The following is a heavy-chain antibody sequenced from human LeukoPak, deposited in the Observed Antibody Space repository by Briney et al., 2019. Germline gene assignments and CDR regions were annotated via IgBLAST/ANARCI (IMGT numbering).Heavy chain of an antibody. J-gene: IGHJ4*02. CDR2: ISSSSSYI. V-gene: IGHV3-21*04. Sequence: GGSLRLSCAASGFTLSSYSMNWVRQAPGKGLEWVSSISSSSSYIYYADSVKGRFTISRDNAKNSLYLQMNSLRAEDTAVYYCANQEDYGDYYFGYWGQGTLVTVSS. CDR3: ANQEDYGDYYFGY. D-gene: IGHD4-17*01. CDR1: GFTLSSYS.